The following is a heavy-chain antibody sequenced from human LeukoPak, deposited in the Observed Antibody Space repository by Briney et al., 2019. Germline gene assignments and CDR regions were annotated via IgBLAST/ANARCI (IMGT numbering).Heavy chain of an antibody. CDR1: GFTFSSYA. CDR3: ARDQGAYNV. J-gene: IGHJ3*01. Sequence: GGSLRLSCAASGFTFSSYAMSWVRQAPGKGLEWVSIIYSDGSTYYADSVKGRFTISRDNSKNTLYLQMNSLRTEDTALYYCARDQGAYNVWGQGTMVTVSS. D-gene: IGHD1-14*01. V-gene: IGHV3-66*02. CDR2: IYSDGST.